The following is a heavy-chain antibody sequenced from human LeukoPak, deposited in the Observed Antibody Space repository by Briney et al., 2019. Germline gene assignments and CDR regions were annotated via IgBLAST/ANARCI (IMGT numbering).Heavy chain of an antibody. CDR1: GGSISSGGYY. V-gene: IGHV4-30-2*01. CDR3: ARTIGAYYLFDY. J-gene: IGHJ4*02. D-gene: IGHD3-3*01. Sequence: SETLSLTCTVSGGSISSGGYYWSWIRQPPGKGLEWIGYIYHSGSTYYNPSLKSRVTISVDTSKNQFSLKLTSVTAADTAVYYCARTIGAYYLFDYWGQGTLVTVSS. CDR2: IYHSGST.